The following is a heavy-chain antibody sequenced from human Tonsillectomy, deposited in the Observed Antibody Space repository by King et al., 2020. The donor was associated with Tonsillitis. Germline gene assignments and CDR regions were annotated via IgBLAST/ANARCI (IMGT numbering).Heavy chain of an antibody. D-gene: IGHD3-3*01. CDR3: ARGFLEWLLRYGMDV. CDR1: GFIFRSYG. CDR2: IAYDGSNK. Sequence: VQLVESGGGVVQPGRSLRLSCAASGFIFRSYGMHWVRQAPGKGLEWVAVIAYDGSNKYYADSVKGRFTISRDNSKNTLYLQMNSLRAEDTAVYYWARGFLEWLLRYGMDVWGQGTTVTVSS. V-gene: IGHV3-30*03. J-gene: IGHJ6*02.